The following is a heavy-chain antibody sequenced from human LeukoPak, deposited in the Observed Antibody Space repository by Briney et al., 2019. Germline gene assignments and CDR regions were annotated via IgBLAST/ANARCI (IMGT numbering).Heavy chain of an antibody. CDR1: GYTFTDYS. V-gene: IGHV1-2*02. CDR2: IHPNSGAT. CDR3: ARGSCDY. Sequence: ASVKVSCKASGYTFTDYSMHWVRQAPGQGLEWMGWIHPNSGATSNVQKFQGRVTMTRDTSISTVYMEMSGLTSDDTAIYYCARGSCDYWGQGTQVTVSS. D-gene: IGHD1-26*01. J-gene: IGHJ4*02.